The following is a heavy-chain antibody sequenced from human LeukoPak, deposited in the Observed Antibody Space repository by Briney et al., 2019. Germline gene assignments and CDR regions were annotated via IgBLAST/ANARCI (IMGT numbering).Heavy chain of an antibody. V-gene: IGHV3-7*01. D-gene: IGHD6-19*01. J-gene: IGHJ4*02. CDR2: IKQDGSEK. Sequence: PGGSLRLSCAASGFTFSSYWMSWVRQAPGKGLEWVANIKQDGSEKYYVDSVKGRFTISRDNAKNSLYLQMNGLRAEDTAVYYCARLSSGWRLSSFDYWGQGTLVTVSS. CDR1: GFTFSSYW. CDR3: ARLSSGWRLSSFDY.